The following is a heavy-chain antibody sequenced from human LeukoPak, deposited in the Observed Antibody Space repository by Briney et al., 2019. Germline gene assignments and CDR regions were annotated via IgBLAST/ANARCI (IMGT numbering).Heavy chain of an antibody. CDR1: GDSITTYY. Sequence: SETLSLTCTVSGDSITTYYWSWIRQPPGKGLEWIGYIYYDGSTNYNPSLKSRVTISVDTSKNQFSLKLSSVTAADTAVYYCARMYSSGWYLQEPSYGMDVWGQGTTVTVSS. J-gene: IGHJ6*02. V-gene: IGHV4-59*01. CDR2: IYYDGST. D-gene: IGHD6-19*01. CDR3: ARMYSSGWYLQEPSYGMDV.